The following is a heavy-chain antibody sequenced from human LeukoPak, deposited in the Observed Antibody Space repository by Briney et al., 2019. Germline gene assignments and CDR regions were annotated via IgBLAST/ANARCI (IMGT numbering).Heavy chain of an antibody. Sequence: PGGSLRLSCAASGFTFGSYAMTWVRQAPEQGLEWFSTITSSGDRMFYADSVKGRFTISRDNSKNTLYLQVNSLRAGDTALYYCAKGALYGSGSYYTAFDIWGQGTMVTVSS. CDR1: GFTFGSYA. J-gene: IGHJ3*02. V-gene: IGHV3-23*01. CDR3: AKGALYGSGSYYTAFDI. CDR2: ITSSGDRM. D-gene: IGHD3-10*01.